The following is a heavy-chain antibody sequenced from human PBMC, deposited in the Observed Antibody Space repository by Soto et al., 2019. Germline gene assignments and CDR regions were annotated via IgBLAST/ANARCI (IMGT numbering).Heavy chain of an antibody. J-gene: IGHJ4*02. V-gene: IGHV1-69*06. Sequence: SMKVSCKASGGTFGSYASSWVRQGPGQGLEWMGGIIPIFGTANYAQKFQGRVTITADKSTSTAYMELSSLRSEDTAVYYCASGDGYNSYFDYWGQGTLVTVSS. D-gene: IGHD5-12*01. CDR3: ASGDGYNSYFDY. CDR1: GGTFGSYA. CDR2: IIPIFGTA.